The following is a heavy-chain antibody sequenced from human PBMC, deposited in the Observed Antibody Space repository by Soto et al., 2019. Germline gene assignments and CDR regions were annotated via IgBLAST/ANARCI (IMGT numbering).Heavy chain of an antibody. V-gene: IGHV3-30-3*01. Sequence: QVQLVESGGGVVQPGRSLRLSCAASGFTFSDYAIHWVRQPPGKGLEWVAVVSYVGSNKYYPDSVKGRFSFSSENSKNTLYLQMNSLRAEDTAVYYCARGLPRMTNRSWFDPWGQGTLVTVSS. J-gene: IGHJ5*02. CDR3: ARGLPRMTNRSWFDP. D-gene: IGHD4-17*01. CDR1: GFTFSDYA. CDR2: VSYVGSNK.